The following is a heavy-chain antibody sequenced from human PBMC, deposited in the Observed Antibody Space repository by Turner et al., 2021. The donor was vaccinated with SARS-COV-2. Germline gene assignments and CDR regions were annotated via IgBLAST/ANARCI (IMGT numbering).Heavy chain of an antibody. CDR2: INGDVSST. Sequence: EVQLVESGGGLVQPGGSLRLSCAASGFSFSNYWMHWVRQAPGKGLVWVSRINGDVSSTTYADSVKCRFTISRDNANNALYLQMNSLRAEDTAVYYCAKRENGLGVWGQGTTVTVSS. CDR3: AKRENGLGV. CDR1: GFSFSNYW. V-gene: IGHV3-74*01. J-gene: IGHJ6*02.